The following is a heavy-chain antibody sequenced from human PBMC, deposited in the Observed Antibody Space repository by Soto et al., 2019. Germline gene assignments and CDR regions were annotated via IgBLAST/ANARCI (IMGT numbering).Heavy chain of an antibody. V-gene: IGHV4-30-2*01. Sequence: GGSWSWIRQPPGKGLDWIGYIYHSGSTYYNPSLKSRVTISVDRSKNQFSLKLSSVTAADTAVYYCVRVPDYWGQGTLVTVPQ. CDR1: GGS. J-gene: IGHJ4*02. CDR2: IYHSGST. CDR3: VRVPDY.